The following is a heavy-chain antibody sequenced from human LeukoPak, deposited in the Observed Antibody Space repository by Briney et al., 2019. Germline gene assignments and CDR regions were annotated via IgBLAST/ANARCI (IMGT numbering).Heavy chain of an antibody. CDR2: IYSGGST. CDR3: ARDLRYSGTYYYYGMDV. Sequence: GGSLRLSCAASRFTVSSNYMSWVRQAPGKGLEWVSVIYSGGSTYYADSVKGRFTISRDNSKNTLYLQMNSLRAEDTAVYYCARDLRYSGTYYYYGMDVWGQGTTVTVSS. CDR1: RFTVSSNY. V-gene: IGHV3-66*01. J-gene: IGHJ6*02. D-gene: IGHD1-26*01.